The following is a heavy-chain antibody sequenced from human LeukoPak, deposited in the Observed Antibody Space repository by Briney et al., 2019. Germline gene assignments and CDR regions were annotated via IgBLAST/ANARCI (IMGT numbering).Heavy chain of an antibody. J-gene: IGHJ4*02. Sequence: SETLSLTCTASGGSISSYYWSWIRQPAGKGLEWIGRIYTSGSTNYNPSLKSRVTMSVDTSKNQFSLKLSSVTAADTAVYYCVSTAYNDFWSGRPGYFDYWGQGALVTVSS. CDR1: GGSISSYY. CDR3: VSTAYNDFWSGRPGYFDY. CDR2: IYTSGST. D-gene: IGHD3-3*01. V-gene: IGHV4-4*07.